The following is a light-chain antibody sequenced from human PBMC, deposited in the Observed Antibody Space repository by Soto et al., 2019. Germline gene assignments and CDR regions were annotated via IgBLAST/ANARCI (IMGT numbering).Light chain of an antibody. J-gene: IGLJ2*01. V-gene: IGLV2-14*01. CDR3: GSYTNSITVI. CDR2: DVS. Sequence: QSVLTQPASVSGSPGQSITISCTGTSSDVGAYNYVSWYQQHPGKAPKLMIYDVSNRPSGVSNRFSGSKSGNTASLTISGLQAEDEADYYCGSYTNSITVIFGGGTKVTVL. CDR1: SSDVGAYNY.